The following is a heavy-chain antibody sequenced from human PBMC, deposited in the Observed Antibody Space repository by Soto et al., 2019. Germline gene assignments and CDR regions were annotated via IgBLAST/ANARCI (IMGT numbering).Heavy chain of an antibody. Sequence: QVQLQQWGAGLLKPSETLSRTCAVYGGSFSGYYWSWIRQPPGKGLEWIGEINHSGSTNYNPSLKSRVTISVDTSKNQFSLKLSSVTAADTAVYYCARGKRRGGWFDPWGQGTLVTVSS. CDR1: GGSFSGYY. CDR3: ARGKRRGGWFDP. J-gene: IGHJ5*02. V-gene: IGHV4-34*01. D-gene: IGHD3-10*01. CDR2: INHSGST.